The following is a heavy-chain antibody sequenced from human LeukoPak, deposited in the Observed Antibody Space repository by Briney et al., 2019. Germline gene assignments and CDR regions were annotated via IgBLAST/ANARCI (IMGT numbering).Heavy chain of an antibody. CDR2: IAYDGGT. D-gene: IGHD6-13*01. V-gene: IGHV4-39*01. J-gene: IGHJ4*02. Sequence: VKPSETLSLTCTVSGGSITTTSYYWGWIRQPPGKGLEWIGSIAYDGGTYYNPSLKSRVTISEDTSEDQFSLRVISVTAADTALYFCARLLGAAKTDYFDYWGQGTLVTVSP. CDR1: GGSITTTSYY. CDR3: ARLLGAAKTDYFDY.